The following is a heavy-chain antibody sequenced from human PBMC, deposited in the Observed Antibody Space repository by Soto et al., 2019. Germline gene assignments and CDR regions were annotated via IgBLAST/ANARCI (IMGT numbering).Heavy chain of an antibody. D-gene: IGHD1-1*01. CDR2: ISAHNGNT. J-gene: IGHJ4*02. CDR1: GYAFTTYG. V-gene: IGHV1-18*01. Sequence: QVHLVQSGAEVKKPGASVKVSCKGSGYAFTTYGITWVRQAPGQGLGWMGWISAHNGNTNYAQKLPRRVTVTRDTTTSTAYMELRSLRSDDTAVYYCARGRYGDYWGQGALVTVSS. CDR3: ARGRYGDY.